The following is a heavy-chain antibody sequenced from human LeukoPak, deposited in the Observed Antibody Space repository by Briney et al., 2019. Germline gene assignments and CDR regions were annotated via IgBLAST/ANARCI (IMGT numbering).Heavy chain of an antibody. CDR1: GGSISSSSYY. V-gene: IGHV4-39*01. D-gene: IGHD2-2*01. Sequence: PSETLSLTCTVSGGSISSSSYYWGWIRQPPGKGLEWIGSIYYSGSTYYNPSLKSRVTISVDTSKNQFSLKLSSVTAADTAVYSCARQGRPFVVVPAANSYFDYGGQGTLVTVS. J-gene: IGHJ4*02. CDR2: IYYSGST. CDR3: ARQGRPFVVVPAANSYFDY.